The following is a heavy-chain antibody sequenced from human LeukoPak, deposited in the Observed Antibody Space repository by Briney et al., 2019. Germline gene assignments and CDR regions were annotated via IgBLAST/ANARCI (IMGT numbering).Heavy chain of an antibody. V-gene: IGHV3-30-3*01. CDR3: ARDNDGAAAGSFDY. CDR2: ISYDGSNK. J-gene: IGHJ4*02. CDR1: GFTFSSYA. Sequence: GGSLRLSCAASGFTFSSYAMHWVRQAPGKGLEWVAVISYDGSNKYYADSVKGRFTISRDNSKNTLYLQMNGLRAEDTAVYYCARDNDGAAAGSFDYWGRGTLVTVSS. D-gene: IGHD6-13*01.